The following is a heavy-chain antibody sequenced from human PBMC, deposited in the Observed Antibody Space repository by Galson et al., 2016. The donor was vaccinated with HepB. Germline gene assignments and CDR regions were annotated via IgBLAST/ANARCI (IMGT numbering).Heavy chain of an antibody. D-gene: IGHD2-2*01. CDR2: INTNTGDP. J-gene: IGHJ4*02. Sequence: SVKVSCKAFGYRLSNSAINWVRQAPGQGLEWMGWINTNTGDPTYAQGFKGRIVFTLDTSDSTANLQISGLKTEDTAIYYCAREGRHGPNWYQLDSWGQGTLVAVSS. V-gene: IGHV7-4-1*02. CDR1: GYRLSNSA. CDR3: AREGRHGPNWYQLDS.